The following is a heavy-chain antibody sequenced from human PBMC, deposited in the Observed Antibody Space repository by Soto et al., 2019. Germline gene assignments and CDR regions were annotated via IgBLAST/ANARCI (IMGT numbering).Heavy chain of an antibody. J-gene: IGHJ2*01. V-gene: IGHV4-31*03. D-gene: IGHD2-21*02. Sequence: QVQLQESGPGLVKPSQTLSLTCTVSGGSISSGGYYWSWIRQHPGKGLEWIGYIYYSGSTYYNPSLKRRVTISVDTSKNQFPRKLSSVTAADTAVYYCASSVVTAIRLWYFDLWGRGTLVTVSS. CDR1: GGSISSGGYY. CDR2: IYYSGST. CDR3: ASSVVTAIRLWYFDL.